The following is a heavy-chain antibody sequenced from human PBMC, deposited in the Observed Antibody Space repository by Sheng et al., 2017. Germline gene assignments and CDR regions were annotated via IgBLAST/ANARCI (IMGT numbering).Heavy chain of an antibody. CDR1: GDTFRSYV. CDR3: ARDLRGMSNHFDN. D-gene: IGHD6-13*01. CDR2: IVVTLQKT. V-gene: IGHV1-69*11. Sequence: QVLLVQSGAEMKKPGSSVKVSCKASGDTFRSYVIAWVRQAPGQRLEWMGRIVVTLQKTHYAEKFQGRVAISADEGTNTAYMELISLTSDDTAVYYCARDLRGMSNHFDNWGQGTLVTVSS. J-gene: IGHJ4*02.